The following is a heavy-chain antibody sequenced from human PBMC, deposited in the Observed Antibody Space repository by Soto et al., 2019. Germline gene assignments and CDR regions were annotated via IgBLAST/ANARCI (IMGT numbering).Heavy chain of an antibody. V-gene: IGHV1-69*18. CDR1: GGNFSNYA. D-gene: IGHD3-10*01. CDR3: ARDHREYYYGSGNYYDLGDY. J-gene: IGHJ4*02. CDR2: IIPFFGTA. Sequence: QVQLVQSGAEVKKPGSSVKVSCNASGGNFSNYAISWVRQAPGQGLDWMGRIIPFFGTANYAQKFQGRVTITADESTSTGYLELSSLRSEDTAVYYCARDHREYYYGSGNYYDLGDYWGQGTLVTVSS.